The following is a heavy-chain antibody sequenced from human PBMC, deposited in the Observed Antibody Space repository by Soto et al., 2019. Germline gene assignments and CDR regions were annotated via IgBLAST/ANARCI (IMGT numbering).Heavy chain of an antibody. J-gene: IGHJ3*02. V-gene: IGHV1-69*06. CDR2: IIPIFGTA. D-gene: IGHD1-26*01. CDR3: ASPYSGSYPGAFDI. CDR1: GGTFSSYA. Sequence: QVQLVQSGVEVKKPGSSVKVSCKASGGTFSSYAISWVRQAPGQGLEWMGGIIPIFGTANYAQKFQGRVTITADKSTSTAYMELSSLRSEDTAVYYCASPYSGSYPGAFDIWGQGTMVTVSS.